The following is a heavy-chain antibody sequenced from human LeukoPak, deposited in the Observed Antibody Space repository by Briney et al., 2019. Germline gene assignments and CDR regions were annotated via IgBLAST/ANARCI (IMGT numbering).Heavy chain of an antibody. Sequence: GGSLRLSCAASGFIFSSYGMHWVRQAPGKGLEWVGFIWYDGGNKYYADSVKGRFTMSRDNSKNTLYLQMNSLRAEDTAVYYCARDRGDYNYPDYWGQGTLVTVSS. D-gene: IGHD4-17*01. J-gene: IGHJ4*02. CDR2: IWYDGGNK. CDR3: ARDRGDYNYPDY. V-gene: IGHV3-33*01. CDR1: GFIFSSYG.